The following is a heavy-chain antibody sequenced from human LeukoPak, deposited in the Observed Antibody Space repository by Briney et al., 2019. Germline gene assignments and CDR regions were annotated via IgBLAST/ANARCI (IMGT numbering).Heavy chain of an antibody. CDR2: IYYSGST. D-gene: IGHD3-22*01. CDR3: ARDRLGTYYYDT. CDR1: GGSISSGGYY. Sequence: TLSLTCTVSGGSISSGGYYWSWIRQHPGKGLEWIGYIYYSGSTYYNPSLKSRVTISVDTSKNQFSLNLSSVTAADTAVYYWARDRLGTYYYDTWGQGTLVTVSS. V-gene: IGHV4-31*03. J-gene: IGHJ4*02.